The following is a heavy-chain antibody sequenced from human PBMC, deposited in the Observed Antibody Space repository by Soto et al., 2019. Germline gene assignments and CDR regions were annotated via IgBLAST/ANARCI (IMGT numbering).Heavy chain of an antibody. CDR3: VKDRMAYNSVWDPFDI. D-gene: IGHD1-20*01. CDR1: GFTFYSYA. J-gene: IGHJ3*02. Sequence: GGSLRLSCAASGFTFYSYATSWVRQAPGKGLEWVSTIGSVGGDTYYADSVKGRFTISRDDSKNTLLLQMNSLRAEDTAVYYCVKDRMAYNSVWDPFDIWGQGTMVTVSS. CDR2: IGSVGGDT. V-gene: IGHV3-23*01.